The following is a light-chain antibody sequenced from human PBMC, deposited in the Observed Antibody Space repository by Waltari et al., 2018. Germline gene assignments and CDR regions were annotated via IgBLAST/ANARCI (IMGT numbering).Light chain of an antibody. Sequence: EIVLTQSPGTLSLSPGERVTLSCRASQSVSRALAWYQQKPGQVPRLLMYGASSRATGISDRFSGSGSGTDFSLTISRLDPEDFAVDYCQHYVRLPATFGQGTKVEIK. J-gene: IGKJ1*01. V-gene: IGKV3-20*01. CDR1: QSVSRA. CDR3: QHYVRLPAT. CDR2: GAS.